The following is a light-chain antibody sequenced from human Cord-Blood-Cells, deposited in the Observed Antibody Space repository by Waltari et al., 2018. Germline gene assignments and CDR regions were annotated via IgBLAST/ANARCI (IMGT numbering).Light chain of an antibody. CDR3: QQRSNWPPLT. CDR1: QSVSSY. CDR2: DAS. V-gene: IGKV3-11*01. J-gene: IGKJ4*01. Sequence: EIVVTQSPDTLSLSPGERAPLSCRASQSVSSYLAWYQQKPGQAPRLLTYDASNRATGIPARFSGSGSGTDFTLTISSLEPEDFAVYYCQQRSNWPPLTFGGGTKVEIK.